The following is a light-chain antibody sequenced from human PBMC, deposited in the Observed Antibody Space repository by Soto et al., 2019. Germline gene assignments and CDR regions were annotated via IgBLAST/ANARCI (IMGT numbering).Light chain of an antibody. Sequence: EIVLTQSPGTLSLSPGERATLSCRASQSVSNNYLAWYQQKAGQAPRLLIYGASTRATGIPDRFSGSGSGTDFTLTISRLEPDDFAVYYCQQYGSSKWTFGQGTKVEIK. CDR2: GAS. J-gene: IGKJ1*01. CDR3: QQYGSSKWT. V-gene: IGKV3-20*01. CDR1: QSVSNNY.